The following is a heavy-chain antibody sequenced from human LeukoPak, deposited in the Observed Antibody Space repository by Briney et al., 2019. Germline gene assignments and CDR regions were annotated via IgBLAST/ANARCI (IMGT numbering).Heavy chain of an antibody. CDR1: GFTFSSYA. CDR2: ISSNGGST. Sequence: GGSLRLSCAASGFTFSSYAMHWVRQAPGKGLEYVSAISSNGGSTYYANSVKGRFTISRDNSKNTLYLQMGSLRAEDMAVYYCAREGARGIRSGYYMPPFDYWGQGTLVTVSS. J-gene: IGHJ4*02. D-gene: IGHD3-22*01. V-gene: IGHV3-64*01. CDR3: AREGARGIRSGYYMPPFDY.